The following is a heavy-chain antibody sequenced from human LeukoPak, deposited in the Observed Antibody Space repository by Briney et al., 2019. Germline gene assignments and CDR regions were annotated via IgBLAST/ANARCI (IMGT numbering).Heavy chain of an antibody. Sequence: GGSLRLSCVASGFTFSSYGMSWVRQAPGKGLEWVSAISGSDDSTYYADSVRGRFTISRDVSKNTLFLQMNSLRAEDTAVYYCAKDPLSSWSFFDYWGQGTLVTVSS. J-gene: IGHJ4*02. CDR1: GFTFSSYG. V-gene: IGHV3-23*01. CDR3: AKDPLSSWSFFDY. CDR2: ISGSDDST. D-gene: IGHD6-13*01.